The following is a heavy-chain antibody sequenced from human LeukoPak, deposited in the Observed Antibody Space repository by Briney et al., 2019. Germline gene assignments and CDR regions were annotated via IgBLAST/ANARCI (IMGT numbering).Heavy chain of an antibody. D-gene: IGHD1-14*01. CDR2: VSGGGTT. CDR3: AQEDSEGGPNWFDP. CDR1: GLTFSTYG. V-gene: IGHV3-23*01. J-gene: IGHJ5*02. Sequence: GGSLRLSCAAFGLTFSTYGMSWVRQAPGKGLEWISAVSGGGTTSYADSVRGRFAISRDNSKNTLYLQMNSLRAEDTAVYYCAQEDSEGGPNWFDPWGQGALVTVSS.